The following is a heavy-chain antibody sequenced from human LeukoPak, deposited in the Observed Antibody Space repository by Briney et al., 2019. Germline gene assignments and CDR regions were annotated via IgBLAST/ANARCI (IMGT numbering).Heavy chain of an antibody. Sequence: PGGSLRLFRAASGFPLSSYAMSWVRQAPGKGLEWVSAISGSGGSTYSADPVKGRFTISRDNSKNTLYLQMNRLRAEDTAVYYCAKDREWFGELDEDFDYWGQGTLVTVSS. D-gene: IGHD3-10*01. CDR3: AKDREWFGELDEDFDY. CDR1: GFPLSSYA. J-gene: IGHJ4*02. V-gene: IGHV3-23*01. CDR2: ISGSGGST.